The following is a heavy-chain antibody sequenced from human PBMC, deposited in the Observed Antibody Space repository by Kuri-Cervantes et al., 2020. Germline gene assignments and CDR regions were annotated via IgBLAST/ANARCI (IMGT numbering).Heavy chain of an antibody. J-gene: IGHJ6*02. Sequence: SETLSLTCTVSGGSISSSSYYWGWIRQPPGKGLEWIGSIYYSGSTYYNPSLKSRVTISVDTSKNQFSLKLSSVTAADTAVYYCASLLVVPAAMPTSFANAGVDVWGQGTTVTVSS. V-gene: IGHV4-39*01. CDR3: ASLLVVPAAMPTSFANAGVDV. CDR2: IYYSGST. D-gene: IGHD2-2*01. CDR1: GGSISSSSYY.